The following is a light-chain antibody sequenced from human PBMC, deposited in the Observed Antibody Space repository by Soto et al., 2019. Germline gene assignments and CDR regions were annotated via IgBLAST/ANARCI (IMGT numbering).Light chain of an antibody. CDR1: QNISSN. Sequence: EIVMTQSPATLSVSPGERATLSCRASQNISSNLAWYQQKPGQAPRVLIDGASTRATGIPARFSGSGSGTEFTLTISSLQSEDFAVYYCQQYNNWLWTFGQGTEVEIK. CDR2: GAS. V-gene: IGKV3-15*01. J-gene: IGKJ1*01. CDR3: QQYNNWLWT.